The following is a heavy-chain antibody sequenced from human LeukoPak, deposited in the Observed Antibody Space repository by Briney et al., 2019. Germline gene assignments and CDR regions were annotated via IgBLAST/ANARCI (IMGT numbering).Heavy chain of an antibody. CDR2: MNPNSGNT. D-gene: IGHD1-26*01. J-gene: IGHJ5*02. Sequence: ASVKVSCKTSGYTFTSHDINWVRQAPGQGLEWMGWMNPNSGNTGYAQKFQGRVTMTRDTSISTAYMELSRLRSDDTAVYYCARFVWELENGWFDPWGQGTLVTVSS. CDR1: GYTFTSHD. V-gene: IGHV1-8*01. CDR3: ARFVWELENGWFDP.